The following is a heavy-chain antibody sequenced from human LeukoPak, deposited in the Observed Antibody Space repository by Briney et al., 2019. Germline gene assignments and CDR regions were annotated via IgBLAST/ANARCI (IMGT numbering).Heavy chain of an antibody. Sequence: ASVKVSCKASGYTFTGYYMHWVRQAPGQGLEWMGRINPNSGGTNYAQKFQGRVTITADESTSTAYMELSSLRSEDTAVYYCARDLQLWAHNWFDPWGQGTLVTVSS. V-gene: IGHV1-2*06. CDR3: ARDLQLWAHNWFDP. J-gene: IGHJ5*02. CDR2: INPNSGGT. CDR1: GYTFTGYY. D-gene: IGHD5-18*01.